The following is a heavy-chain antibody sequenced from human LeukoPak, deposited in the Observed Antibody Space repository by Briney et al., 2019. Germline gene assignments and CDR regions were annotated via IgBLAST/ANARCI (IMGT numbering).Heavy chain of an antibody. Sequence: ASVKVSCKASGYTFTGYYMHWVREAPGQGLEWMGWINPNSGGTNYAQKFQGRVTMTRDTSISTAYMELSRLRSDDTAVYYCARELYDSSGYYRYWGQGTLVTVSS. CDR1: GYTFTGYY. V-gene: IGHV1-2*02. CDR3: ARELYDSSGYYRY. J-gene: IGHJ4*02. CDR2: INPNSGGT. D-gene: IGHD3-22*01.